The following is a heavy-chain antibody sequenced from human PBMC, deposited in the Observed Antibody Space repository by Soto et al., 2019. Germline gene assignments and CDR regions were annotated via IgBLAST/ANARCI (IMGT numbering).Heavy chain of an antibody. Sequence: QVHLVQSGAEVKKPGSSVKVSCKASGGALTSYSFHWVRQAPGQGLEWMGGIIPMSGTTNYALKFQGRVTMTADVPTNTAYIELSSLRSEDTAIYYCARDNTGLDYWGQGTLVTVSS. D-gene: IGHD1-1*01. J-gene: IGHJ4*02. CDR2: IIPMSGTT. V-gene: IGHV1-69*12. CDR1: GGALTSYS. CDR3: ARDNTGLDY.